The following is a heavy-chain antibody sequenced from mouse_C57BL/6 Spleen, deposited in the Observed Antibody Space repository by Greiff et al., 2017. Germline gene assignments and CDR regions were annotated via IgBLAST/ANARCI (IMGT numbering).Heavy chain of an antibody. J-gene: IGHJ4*01. Sequence: EVQLQQSGPGLVKPSQSLSLTCSVTGYSITSGYYWNWIRQFPGNKLEWMGYISYDGSNNYNPSLKNRVSITGDTSKNPFFLKLNAVTTEDTATYYCARDGGYYYAMDYWGQGTSVTVSS. CDR3: ARDGGYYYAMDY. CDR2: ISYDGSN. CDR1: GYSITSGYY. D-gene: IGHD2-2*01. V-gene: IGHV3-6*01.